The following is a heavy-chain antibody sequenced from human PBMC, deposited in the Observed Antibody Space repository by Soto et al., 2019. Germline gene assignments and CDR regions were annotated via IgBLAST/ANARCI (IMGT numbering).Heavy chain of an antibody. V-gene: IGHV3-74*01. CDR2: IYNDGTYS. D-gene: IGHD3-10*01. J-gene: IGHJ4*02. Sequence: GGSLRLSCAASGFIFKMYWMHWVRQSPGKGLVWISRIYNDGTYSDYADSVRGRFTISRDNVNDTLYLQMNNLRAEDSGLYYCTRGPRPISTGTGDYWGQ. CDR1: GFIFKMYW. CDR3: TRGPRPISTGTGDY.